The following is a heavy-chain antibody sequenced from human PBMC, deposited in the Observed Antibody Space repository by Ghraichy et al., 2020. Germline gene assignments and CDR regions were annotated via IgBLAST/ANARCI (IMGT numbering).Heavy chain of an antibody. V-gene: IGHV3-13*01. Sequence: GESLNISCAASGFTFSTYDMHWVRQVAGEGLEWVSAVGPSGDSYFPGSVKGRFSVSRENAKNSLFLQMNSLRAGDTAVYYCARGYYYDSSGYYGLVGGNWCFDLWGRGTLVTVSS. D-gene: IGHD3-22*01. CDR1: GFTFSTYD. CDR2: VGPSGDS. CDR3: ARGYYYDSSGYYGLVGGNWCFDL. J-gene: IGHJ2*01.